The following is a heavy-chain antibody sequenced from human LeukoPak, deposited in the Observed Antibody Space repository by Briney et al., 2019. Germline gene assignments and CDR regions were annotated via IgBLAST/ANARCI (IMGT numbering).Heavy chain of an antibody. J-gene: IGHJ6*02. V-gene: IGHV3-7*03. CDR3: ARRNAMDV. Sequence: GGSLRLSCTASGFTFSNYAMTWVRQAPGKGLEWVANINRDGSERYYVDSVKGRFTISRDDAKSSLYLQMNSLRAEDTAVYCCARRNAMDVWGQGTTVIVFS. CDR1: GFTFSNYA. CDR2: INRDGSER.